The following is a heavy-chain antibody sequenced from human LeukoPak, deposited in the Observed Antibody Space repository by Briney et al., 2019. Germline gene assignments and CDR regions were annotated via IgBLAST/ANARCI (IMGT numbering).Heavy chain of an antibody. CDR1: GYTFTSYY. CDR2: INPSGGST. V-gene: IGHV1-46*01. CDR3: ASLYGDYVGSDY. D-gene: IGHD4-17*01. Sequence: GASVKVSCKASGYTFTSYYMHWVRQAPGQGLEWMGIINPSGGSTSYAQKFQGRVTMTRDTSTGTVYMELSSLRSEDTAVYYCASLYGDYVGSDYWGQGTLVTVSS. J-gene: IGHJ4*02.